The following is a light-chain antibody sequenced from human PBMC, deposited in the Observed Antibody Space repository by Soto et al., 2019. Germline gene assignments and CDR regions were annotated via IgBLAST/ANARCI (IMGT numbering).Light chain of an antibody. CDR2: GVT. V-gene: IGLV2-14*01. CDR1: SSDVGAYYS. J-gene: IGLJ1*01. Sequence: QSVLTQPASVSGSPGQWITISCTGTSSDVGAYYSVSWYQHHPGKAPKLIIYGVTNRPSGVSNRFSGSKSGNTASLTISGLQAEDEADYHCSSYTSGSSHYVFGTGTKLTVL. CDR3: SSYTSGSSHYV.